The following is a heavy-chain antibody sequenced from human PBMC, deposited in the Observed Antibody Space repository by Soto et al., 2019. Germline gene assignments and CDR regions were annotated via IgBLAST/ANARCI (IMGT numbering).Heavy chain of an antibody. CDR1: GGSFNNYA. Sequence: QVHLVQSGAEVKKPGSSVKVSCKTSGGSFNNYAVSWVRQAPGQGLEWMGGIIPNFDTPNYAQKCQDRVTIIADESTSTAYMELRSLRSKDPAVYYCGVAMVREMIIFESFGMHVWGPGTPVIVAS. J-gene: IGHJ6*02. D-gene: IGHD3-10*01. CDR2: IIPNFDTP. V-gene: IGHV1-69*01. CDR3: GVAMVREMIIFESFGMHV.